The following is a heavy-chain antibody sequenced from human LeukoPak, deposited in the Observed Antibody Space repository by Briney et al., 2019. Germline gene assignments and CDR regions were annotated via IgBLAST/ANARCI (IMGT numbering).Heavy chain of an antibody. CDR2: ISTYNGKT. Sequence: ASVKVSCRASGYIFASFTINWVRQAPGQGLEWMGWISTYNGKTTYAQNLQGRVTMTTDTSTSTAYMELRSLRSDDTAIYYCARADCGGGCYSFQYWGQGTLVTVSP. CDR1: GYIFASFT. V-gene: IGHV1-18*01. D-gene: IGHD2-21*02. J-gene: IGHJ4*02. CDR3: ARADCGGGCYSFQY.